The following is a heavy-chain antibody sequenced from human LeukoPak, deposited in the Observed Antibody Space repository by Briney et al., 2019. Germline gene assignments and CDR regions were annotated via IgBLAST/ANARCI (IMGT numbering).Heavy chain of an antibody. V-gene: IGHV4-34*01. J-gene: IGHJ3*02. CDR2: INHSGST. Sequence: SETLSLICAVYGGSFSGYYWSWIRQPPGKGLEWIGEINHSGSTNYNPSLKSRVTISVDTSKNQFSLKLSSVTAADTAMYYCARHLGIVGALGTAFDIWGQGTMVTVSS. CDR3: ARHLGIVGALGTAFDI. CDR1: GGSFSGYY. D-gene: IGHD1-26*01.